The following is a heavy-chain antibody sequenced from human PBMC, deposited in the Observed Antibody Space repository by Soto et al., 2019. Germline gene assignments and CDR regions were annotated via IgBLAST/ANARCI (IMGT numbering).Heavy chain of an antibody. V-gene: IGHV1-8*01. CDR2: MNPNSGNT. Sequence: GASVEVSCKASGYTFTSYDINWVRQATGQGLEWMGWMNPNSGNTGYAQKFQGRVTMTRNTSISTAYMELSSLRSEDTAVYYCARGDIVVVPAAIRDYYYGMDVWGQGTTVTVSS. CDR1: GYTFTSYD. J-gene: IGHJ6*02. CDR3: ARGDIVVVPAAIRDYYYGMDV. D-gene: IGHD2-2*02.